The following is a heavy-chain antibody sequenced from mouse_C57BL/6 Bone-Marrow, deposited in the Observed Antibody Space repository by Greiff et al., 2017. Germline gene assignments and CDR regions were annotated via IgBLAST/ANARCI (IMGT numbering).Heavy chain of an antibody. Sequence: EVKVVESGAELVRPGASVKLSCTASGFNIKDDYMHWVKQRPEQGLEWIGWIDPENGDTEYASKFQGKATITADTSSNTAYLQLSSLTSEDTAVYYCTTTGYLFAYWGQGTLVTVSA. CDR1: GFNIKDDY. CDR2: IDPENGDT. J-gene: IGHJ3*01. CDR3: TTTGYLFAY. V-gene: IGHV14-4*01. D-gene: IGHD2-2*01.